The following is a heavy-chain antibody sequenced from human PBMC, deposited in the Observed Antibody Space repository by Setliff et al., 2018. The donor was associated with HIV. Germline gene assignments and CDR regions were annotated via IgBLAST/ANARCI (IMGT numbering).Heavy chain of an antibody. V-gene: IGHV4-34*01. J-gene: IGHJ6*03. D-gene: IGHD6-6*01. Sequence: SETLSLTCAVYGGSFSGYYWSWIRQPPGKGLEWIGYIYYSGSTYYNPSLKSRVTISVDTSKNQFSLKLSSVTAADTAVYYCAGEARTSYRSSSGYYYYYMDVWGKGTTVTVSS. CDR2: IYYSGST. CDR1: GGSFSGYY. CDR3: AGEARTSYRSSSGYYYYYMDV.